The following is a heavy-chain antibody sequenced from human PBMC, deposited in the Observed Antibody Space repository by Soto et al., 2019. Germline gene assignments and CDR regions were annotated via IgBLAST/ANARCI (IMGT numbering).Heavy chain of an antibody. CDR3: ASTAWNYRSADDY. CDR2: IYSGGST. J-gene: IGHJ4*02. D-gene: IGHD1-7*01. CDR1: GFTVSSNY. V-gene: IGHV3-53*01. Sequence: EVQLVESGGGLIHPGGSLRLSCAASGFTVSSNYMSWVRQAPGKGLEWVSVIYSGGSTYYADSVKGRFTISRDNSKNTLYLQMNSLRAEDTAVYYCASTAWNYRSADDYWGQGTLVTVSS.